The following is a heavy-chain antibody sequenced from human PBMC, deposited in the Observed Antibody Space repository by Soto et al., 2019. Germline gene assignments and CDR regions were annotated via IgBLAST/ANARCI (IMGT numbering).Heavy chain of an antibody. CDR2: IIPILGIA. D-gene: IGHD5-12*01. CDR3: AREGESGYDYYYYYYMDV. Sequence: ASVKVSCKASGGTFSSYTISWVRQAPGQGLEWMGRIIPILGIANYAQKFQGRVTITADKSTSTAYMELSSLRSEDTAVYYCAREGESGYDYYYYYYMDVWGKGTTVTVS. CDR1: GGTFSSYT. V-gene: IGHV1-69*04. J-gene: IGHJ6*03.